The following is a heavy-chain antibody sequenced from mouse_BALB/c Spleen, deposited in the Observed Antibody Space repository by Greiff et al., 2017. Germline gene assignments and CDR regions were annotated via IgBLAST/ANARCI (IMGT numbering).Heavy chain of an antibody. V-gene: IGHV2-9*02. CDR3: ARDGAYGNLYYAMDY. CDR1: GFSLTSYG. Sequence: VKLMESGPGLVAPSQSLSITCTVSGFSLTSYGVHWVRQPPGKGLEWLGVIWAGGSTNYNSALMSRLSISKDNSKSQVFLKMNSLQTDDTAMYYCARDGAYGNLYYAMDYWGQGTSVTVSS. J-gene: IGHJ4*01. CDR2: IWAGGST. D-gene: IGHD2-10*02.